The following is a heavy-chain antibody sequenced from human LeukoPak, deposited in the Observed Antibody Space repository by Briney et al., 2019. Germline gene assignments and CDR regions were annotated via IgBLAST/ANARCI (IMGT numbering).Heavy chain of an antibody. D-gene: IGHD2-8*02. J-gene: IGHJ5*02. CDR2: IYHSGST. CDR1: GYSISSGYY. V-gene: IGHV4-38-2*02. Sequence: SETQSLTCTVSGYSISSGYYWGWIRQPPGKGLEWIGSIYHSGSTYYNPSLKSRVTISVDTSKNQFSLKLSSVTAADTAVYYCARVEVLDWFDPWGQGTLVTVSS. CDR3: ARVEVLDWFDP.